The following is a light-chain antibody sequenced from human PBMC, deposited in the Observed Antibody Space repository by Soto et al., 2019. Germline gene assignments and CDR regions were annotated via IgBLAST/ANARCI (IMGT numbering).Light chain of an antibody. CDR1: QSLTSTY. CDR2: GTS. V-gene: IGKV3-20*01. Sequence: EIVLTQSPGTLSLSPGERATLSCRAGQSLTSTYLAWYQHKPGQAPRLLIYGTSSRATGIPDRFSGSGSGTDFTLTICRLEIEDFAVYYCQQYGNSLLTFGGGTKVDI. CDR3: QQYGNSLLT. J-gene: IGKJ4*01.